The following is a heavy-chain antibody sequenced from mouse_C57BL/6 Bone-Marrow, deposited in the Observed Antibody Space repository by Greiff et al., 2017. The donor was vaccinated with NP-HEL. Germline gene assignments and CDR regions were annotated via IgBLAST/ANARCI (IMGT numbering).Heavy chain of an antibody. CDR3: AKGYGSSLRFAY. CDR1: GYTFTSYW. Sequence: QVQLQQSGAELVKPGASVKLSCKASGYTFTSYWMHWVKQRPGQGLEWIGMIHPNSGSTNYNEKFKSKATLTVVKSSSTAYMQLSSLTSEDSAVYYCAKGYGSSLRFAYWGQGTLVTVSA. D-gene: IGHD1-1*01. V-gene: IGHV1-64*01. CDR2: IHPNSGST. J-gene: IGHJ3*01.